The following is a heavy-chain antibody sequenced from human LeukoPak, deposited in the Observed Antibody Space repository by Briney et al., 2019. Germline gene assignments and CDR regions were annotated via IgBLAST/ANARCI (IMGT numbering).Heavy chain of an antibody. CDR1: GGSISSGTYY. D-gene: IGHD6-19*01. CDR3: ASLGRDSSGVLDY. CDR2: IYTSGNT. J-gene: IGHJ4*02. Sequence: PSETLSLTXIVSGGSISSGTYYWSWIRQPAGKGLEWIGRIYTSGNTNYNPSLKSRVTISVDTSKNQFSLKLRSVTAADTAVYYCASLGRDSSGVLDYWGQGALSPSPQ. V-gene: IGHV4-61*02.